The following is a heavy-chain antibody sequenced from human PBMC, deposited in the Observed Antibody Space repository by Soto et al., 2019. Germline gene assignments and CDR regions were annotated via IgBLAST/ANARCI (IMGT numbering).Heavy chain of an antibody. CDR1: DGSISTYDW. V-gene: IGHV4-4*02. Sequence: SETLSLTCVVSDGSISTYDWWTWVRQPPGKGLEWIGKMFHSGGADYSPSHKSRDTISADSSKNHFSLTLTAVTTADTAVYYCATGNVDAMLEYWGQGTQVTVSA. J-gene: IGHJ4*02. CDR2: MFHSGGA. CDR3: ATGNVDAMLEY.